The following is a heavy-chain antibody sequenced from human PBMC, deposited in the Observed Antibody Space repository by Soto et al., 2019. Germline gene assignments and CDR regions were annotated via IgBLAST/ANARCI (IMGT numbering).Heavy chain of an antibody. CDR1: GFTFSSYA. CDR3: ARVRVGYSYGMDV. V-gene: IGHV3-30-3*01. D-gene: IGHD2-15*01. Sequence: QVQLVESGGGVVQPGRSLRLSCAASGFTFSSYAMHWVRQAPGKGLEWVAVISYDGSNKYYADSVKGRLTISRDNSKNTLYLQMNSLRAEDTAVYYCARVRVGYSYGMDVWGQGTTVTVSS. J-gene: IGHJ6*02. CDR2: ISYDGSNK.